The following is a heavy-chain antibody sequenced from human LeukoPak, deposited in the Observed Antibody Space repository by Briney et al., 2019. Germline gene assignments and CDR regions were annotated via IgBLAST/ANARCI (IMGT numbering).Heavy chain of an antibody. CDR1: GGSMSSFY. V-gene: IGHV4-59*01. CDR3: ARGAWSLDY. CDR2: IYYSGST. D-gene: IGHD2-8*02. J-gene: IGHJ4*02. Sequence: SETLSLTCTVSGGSMSSFYWSWFRQPPGKRLEWIGYIYYSGSTNYNPSLKSRVTISVDTSKNHFSLKLTSVTAADTAVYYCARGAWSLDYWGQGTLVTVSS.